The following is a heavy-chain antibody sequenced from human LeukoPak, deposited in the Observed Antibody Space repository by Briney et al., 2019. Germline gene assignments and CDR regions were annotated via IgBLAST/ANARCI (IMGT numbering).Heavy chain of an antibody. J-gene: IGHJ4*02. Sequence: SETLSLTCSVSGGSISPYFWSWIRQPAGKGLEWIGRIYSTGRSTYNSSPESRVTMSVDKSKNQLSLNLTSVTAADTAVYYCARVAVATTYFDYWGQGTLVTVSS. CDR1: GGSISPYF. CDR3: ARVAVATTYFDY. V-gene: IGHV4-4*07. D-gene: IGHD5-12*01. CDR2: IYSTGRS.